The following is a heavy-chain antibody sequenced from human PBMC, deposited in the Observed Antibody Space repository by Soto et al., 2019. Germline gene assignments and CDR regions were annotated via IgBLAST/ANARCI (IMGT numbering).Heavy chain of an antibody. CDR3: AREDRDGYNLIDY. V-gene: IGHV3-13*04. J-gene: IGHJ4*02. Sequence: GGSLRLSCAASGFTFSSYDMHWVRQATGKGLEWDSAIGTAGDTYYPGSVKGRFTISRENAKNSLYLQMNSLRAEDTAVYYCAREDRDGYNLIDYWGQGTLVTVSS. CDR2: IGTAGDT. CDR1: GFTFSSYD. D-gene: IGHD5-12*01.